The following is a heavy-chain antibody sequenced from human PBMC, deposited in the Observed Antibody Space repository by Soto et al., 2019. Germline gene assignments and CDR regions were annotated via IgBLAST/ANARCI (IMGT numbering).Heavy chain of an antibody. J-gene: IGHJ6*02. V-gene: IGHV3-30*18. CDR3: AKDSPRPLGVYYYGMDV. CDR2: ISYDGSNK. D-gene: IGHD7-27*01. CDR1: GFTFSSYG. Sequence: PGGSRRLSCAASGFTFSSYGTHWVRQAPGKGLEWVAVISYDGSNKYYADSVKGRFTISRDNSKNTLYLQMNSLRAEDTAVYYCAKDSPRPLGVYYYGMDVWGQGTTVTVSS.